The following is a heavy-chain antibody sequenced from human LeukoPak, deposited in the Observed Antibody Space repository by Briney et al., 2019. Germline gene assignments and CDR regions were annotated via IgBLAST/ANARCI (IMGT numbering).Heavy chain of an antibody. CDR3: AKDSYYLYCSGGSCYEPFDY. V-gene: IGHV3-23*01. D-gene: IGHD2-15*01. Sequence: GGSLRPSCSASGFTFSSYAMSWVRQAPGKGLEWVSAISGSGGSTYYADSVKGRFTISRDNSKNTLYLQMNSLRAEDTAVYYCAKDSYYLYCSGGSCYEPFDYWGQGTLVTVSS. CDR1: GFTFSSYA. J-gene: IGHJ4*02. CDR2: ISGSGGST.